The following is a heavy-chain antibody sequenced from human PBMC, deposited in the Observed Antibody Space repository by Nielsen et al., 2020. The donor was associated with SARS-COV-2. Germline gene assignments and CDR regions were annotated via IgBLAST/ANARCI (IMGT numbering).Heavy chain of an antibody. V-gene: IGHV1-46*01. CDR2: INPSGGST. D-gene: IGHD1-26*01. CDR1: GYTFTGYY. CDR3: ARDQAGTVGATLYYYYGMDV. Sequence: ASVKVSCKASGYTFTGYYMHWVRQAPGQGLEWMGIINPSGGSTSYAQKFQGRVTMTRDTSTSTVYMELSSLRSEDMAVYYCARDQAGTVGATLYYYYGMDVWGQGTMVTVSS. J-gene: IGHJ6*02.